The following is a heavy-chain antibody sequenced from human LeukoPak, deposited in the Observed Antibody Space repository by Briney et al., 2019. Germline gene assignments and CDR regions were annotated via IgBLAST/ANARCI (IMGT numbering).Heavy chain of an antibody. V-gene: IGHV3-49*04. D-gene: IGHD3-10*01. CDR2: IRSKAYGGTT. Sequence: GGSLRLSCTASGFTFGDYAMSWVRQAPGKGLEWVSFIRSKAYGGTTEYAASLKGRFTISRDDSTSIAYLQMNSLKTEDTAVYYCTRDRGYGHFDYWGQGTLVTVSS. J-gene: IGHJ4*02. CDR1: GFTFGDYA. CDR3: TRDRGYGHFDY.